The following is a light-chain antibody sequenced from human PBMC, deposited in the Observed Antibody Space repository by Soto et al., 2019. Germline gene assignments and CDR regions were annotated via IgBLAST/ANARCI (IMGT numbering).Light chain of an antibody. V-gene: IGKV2-30*02. Sequence: DIVLTQSPLSLPVTLGQPAAISCRSSQSLVHSDGNTYLNRLQQRPGQSPRRLIYKVSNRDSGVPDRFSGSGSGTDFTLTISRVEAEDIGVYYCVQGTHWPRAFGQGTK. CDR2: KVS. CDR3: VQGTHWPRA. J-gene: IGKJ1*01. CDR1: QSLVHSDGNTY.